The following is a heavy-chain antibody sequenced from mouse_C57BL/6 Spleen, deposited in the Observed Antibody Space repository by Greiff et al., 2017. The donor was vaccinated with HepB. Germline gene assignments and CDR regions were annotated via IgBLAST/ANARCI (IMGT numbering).Heavy chain of an antibody. V-gene: IGHV5-4*01. CDR1: GFTFSSYA. D-gene: IGHD2-4*01. CDR3: ARDRSYDYDWFAY. Sequence: EVQLQESGGGLVKPGGSLKLSCAASGFTFSSYAMSWVRQTPEKRLEWVATISDGGSYTYYPDNVKGRFTISRDNAKNNLYLQMSHLKSEDTAMYDCARDRSYDYDWFAYWGQGTLVTVSA. J-gene: IGHJ3*01. CDR2: ISDGGSYT.